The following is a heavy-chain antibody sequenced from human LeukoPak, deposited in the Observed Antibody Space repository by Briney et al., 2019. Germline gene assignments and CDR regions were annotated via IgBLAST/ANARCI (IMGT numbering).Heavy chain of an antibody. CDR2: IIPIFGTA. CDR3: ARDPVAVRSPYYYYYMDV. V-gene: IGHV1-69*05. D-gene: IGHD6-19*01. J-gene: IGHJ6*03. Sequence: ASVKVSCKASGYTFTGYYMHWVRQAPGQGLEWMGGIIPIFGTANYAQKFQGRVTITTDESTSTAYMELSSLRSEDTAVYYCARDPVAVRSPYYYYYMDVWGKGTTVTVSS. CDR1: GYTFTGYY.